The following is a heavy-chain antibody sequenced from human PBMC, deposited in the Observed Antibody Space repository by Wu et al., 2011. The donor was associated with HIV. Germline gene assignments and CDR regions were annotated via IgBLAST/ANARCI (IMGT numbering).Heavy chain of an antibody. CDR3: ARXRLVVIAAMGDRFHFYGMDV. CDR1: GGTFSSYA. V-gene: IGHV1-69*06. CDR2: IIPIFGTA. J-gene: IGHJ6*02. Sequence: QVQLVQSGAEVKKPGSSVKVSCKASGGTFSSYAISWVRQAPGQGLEWMGRIIPIFGTANYAQKFQGRVTITADRSTSTAYMEVSSLRSEDTAIYYCARXRLVVIAAMGDRFHFYGMDVWGQGTTVTVSS. D-gene: IGHD2-15*01.